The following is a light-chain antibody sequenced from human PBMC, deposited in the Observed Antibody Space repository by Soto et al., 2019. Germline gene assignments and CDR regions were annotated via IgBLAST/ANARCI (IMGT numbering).Light chain of an antibody. CDR1: QSVRSY. J-gene: IGKJ1*01. CDR3: LQDYSYPRT. V-gene: IGKV3-11*01. Sequence: EIVLTQSPATLSLSPGESATLSCRASQSVRSYLAWYQQKPGQAPRLLIYGASSRATGVPARFSGSGSGTDFTLTISSLEPEDSATYYCLQDYSYPRTFGQGTKVEIK. CDR2: GAS.